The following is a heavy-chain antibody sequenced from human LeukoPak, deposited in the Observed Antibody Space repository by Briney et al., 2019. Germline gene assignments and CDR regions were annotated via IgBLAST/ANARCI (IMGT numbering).Heavy chain of an antibody. CDR2: ISYDGSNK. D-gene: IGHD2-2*02. V-gene: IGHV3-30*01. CDR3: ARGPRAYQLLDRFDP. J-gene: IGHJ5*02. Sequence: GRSLRLSCAASRFTFSSYAMHWVRQAPGKGLEWVAVISYDGSNKYYADSVKGRFTISRDNSKNTLYLQMNSLRAEDTAVYYCARGPRAYQLLDRFDPWGQGTLVTVSS. CDR1: RFTFSSYA.